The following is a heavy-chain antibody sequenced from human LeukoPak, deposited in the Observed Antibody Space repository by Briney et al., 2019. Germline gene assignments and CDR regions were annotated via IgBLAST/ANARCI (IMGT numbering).Heavy chain of an antibody. J-gene: IGHJ6*02. V-gene: IGHV3-13*01. CDR1: GFTLSSFD. Sequence: GGSLRLSCAASGFTLSSFDMHWVRQAKGKGLEWVSAIGTAGETYYPDSVKGRFTISREKAKNPLYLQMNSLRAGDTAVYYCARTSGNYSPYGMDVWGQGTTVTVSS. CDR2: IGTAGET. CDR3: ARTSGNYSPYGMDV. D-gene: IGHD1-26*01.